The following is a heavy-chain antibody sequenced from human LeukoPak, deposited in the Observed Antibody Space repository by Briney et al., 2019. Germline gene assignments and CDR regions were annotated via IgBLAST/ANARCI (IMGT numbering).Heavy chain of an antibody. CDR1: GGSISSYY. CDR2: IYTSGST. J-gene: IGHJ4*02. V-gene: IGHV4-4*07. CDR3: ARDSSSWYYFDY. D-gene: IGHD6-13*01. Sequence: SETLSLTCTVSGGSISSYYWSWIRQPAGKGLEWIGRIYTSGSTNYKPSLKSRVTMSVDTSKNQFSLKLSSVTAADTAVYYCARDSSSWYYFDYWGQKTLVTVSS.